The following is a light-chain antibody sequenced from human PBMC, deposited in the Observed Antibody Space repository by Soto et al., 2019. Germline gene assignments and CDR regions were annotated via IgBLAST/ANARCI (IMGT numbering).Light chain of an antibody. J-gene: IGKJ5*01. CDR2: GAS. CDR3: QQYGTSAPIT. Sequence: EIVLTQSPGTLSLSPGERATLSCRASQSVSSNYLAWYQQKPGQAPSLLIYGASSRATGIPDRFSGSGSGTDFTLTNSRLEPEDFGMYYCQQYGTSAPITFGQGTRVEIE. V-gene: IGKV3-20*01. CDR1: QSVSSNY.